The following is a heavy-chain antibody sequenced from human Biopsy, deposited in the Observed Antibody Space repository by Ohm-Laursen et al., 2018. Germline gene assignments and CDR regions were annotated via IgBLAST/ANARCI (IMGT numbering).Heavy chain of an antibody. CDR2: VSHSGST. V-gene: IGHV4-34*01. D-gene: IGHD3-16*01. CDR1: GGSFSGYY. J-gene: IGHJ3*02. Sequence: PSDTLSLTCPVSGGSFSGYYWSWIRQTPGKGLEWIGEVSHSGSTNYNPSLKSQVTISVDTSKNQFSLNLSSVTAADTAVYYCARLTGDYIWGNWRINHDPFDIWDQGTSVTVSS. CDR3: ARLTGDYIWGNWRINHDPFDI.